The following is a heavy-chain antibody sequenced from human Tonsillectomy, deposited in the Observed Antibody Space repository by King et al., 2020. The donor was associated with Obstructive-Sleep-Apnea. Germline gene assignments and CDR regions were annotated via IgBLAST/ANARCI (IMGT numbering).Heavy chain of an antibody. CDR1: GYTFTSYY. Sequence: QLVQSGAEVKQPGASVKVSCKASGYTFTSYYIHWVRQAPGQGLEWMGVINPSGGSTTYAQKFQGRVTMTRDRSTSTVYMELSSLRSEDTAVYYCARDLTMIEVVRSRQGYFQHWGQGTLVTVSS. D-gene: IGHD3-22*01. V-gene: IGHV1-46*01. CDR3: ARDLTMIEVVRSRQGYFQH. J-gene: IGHJ1*01. CDR2: INPSGGST.